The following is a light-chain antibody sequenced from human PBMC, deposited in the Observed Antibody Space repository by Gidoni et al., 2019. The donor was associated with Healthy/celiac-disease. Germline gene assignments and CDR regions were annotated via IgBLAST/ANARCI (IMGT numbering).Light chain of an antibody. CDR1: SSDVGGYNY. J-gene: IGLJ1*01. V-gene: IGLV2-14*03. Sequence: QSALTQPASVSGSPGQSITFSCTGTSSDVGGYNYVSWYQQHPGKAPKLMIYDVSNRPSGVSNRFSGSKSGNTASLTISGLQAEDEADYYCSSYTSSYTYVFGTGTRVTVL. CDR2: DVS. CDR3: SSYTSSYTYV.